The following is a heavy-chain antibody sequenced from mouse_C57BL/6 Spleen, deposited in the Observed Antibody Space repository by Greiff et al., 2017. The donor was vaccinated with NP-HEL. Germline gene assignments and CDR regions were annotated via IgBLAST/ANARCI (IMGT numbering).Heavy chain of an antibody. CDR2: IRLKSDNYAT. CDR1: GFTFSNYW. V-gene: IGHV6-3*01. CDR3: TGPVITTVPYYYAMDY. J-gene: IGHJ4*01. D-gene: IGHD1-1*01. Sequence: EVKLEESGGGLVQPGGSMKLSCVASGFTFSNYWMNWVRQSPEKGLEWVAQIRLKSDNYATHYAESVKGRFTISRDDSKSSVYLQMNNLRAEDTGIYYCTGPVITTVPYYYAMDYWGQGTSVTVSS.